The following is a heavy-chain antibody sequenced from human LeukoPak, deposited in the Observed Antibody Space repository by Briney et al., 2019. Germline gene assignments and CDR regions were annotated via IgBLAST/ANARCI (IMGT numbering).Heavy chain of an antibody. D-gene: IGHD3-10*01. CDR1: GYTFTSYY. V-gene: IGHV1-46*01. CDR3: ARITSTYGMDV. Sequence: GASVKVSCKASGYTFTSYYMHWVRQAPGQGLEWMGIINPSGGSTSYAQNLQGRVTMTTDTPTSTAYMELRSLRSDDTAVYYCARITSTYGMDVWGQGTTVTVSS. J-gene: IGHJ6*02. CDR2: INPSGGST.